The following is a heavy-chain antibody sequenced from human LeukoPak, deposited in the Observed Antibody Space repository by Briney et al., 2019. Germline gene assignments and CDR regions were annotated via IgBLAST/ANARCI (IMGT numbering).Heavy chain of an antibody. D-gene: IGHD1-26*01. V-gene: IGHV3-23*01. Sequence: PGGSLRLSCAASGFTFSSYGLSWVRQAPGRGLEWVSAISGSGAKTYYADSVKGRFTISRDNAKNSLYLQMNSLRAEDTAVYYCARVTVKGSYSFDYWGQGTLVTVSS. CDR1: GFTFSSYG. CDR3: ARVTVKGSYSFDY. J-gene: IGHJ4*02. CDR2: ISGSGAKT.